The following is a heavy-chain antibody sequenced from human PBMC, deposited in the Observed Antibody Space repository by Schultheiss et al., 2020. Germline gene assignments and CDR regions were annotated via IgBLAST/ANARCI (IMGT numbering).Heavy chain of an antibody. CDR1: GGSISSGSYY. J-gene: IGHJ5*02. D-gene: IGHD3-10*01. CDR2: IYTSGST. CDR3: ARVRDSNWFDP. Sequence: SETLSLTCTVSGGSISSGSYYWSWIRQPAGKGLEWIGRIYTSGSTNYNPSLKSRVTISVDRSKNQFSLKLSSVTAADTAVYYCARVRDSNWFDPWGQGTLVTVSS. V-gene: IGHV4-61*02.